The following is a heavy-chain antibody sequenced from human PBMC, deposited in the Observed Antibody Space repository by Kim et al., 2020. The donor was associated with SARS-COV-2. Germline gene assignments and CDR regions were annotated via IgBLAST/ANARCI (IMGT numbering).Heavy chain of an antibody. CDR3: ARDYPQQLVNWFDP. CDR1: GYTFTGYY. Sequence: ASVKVSCKASGYTFTGYYMHWVRQAPGQGLEWMGRINPNSGGTNYAQKFQGRVTMTRDTSISTAYMELSRLRSDDTAVYYCARDYPQQLVNWFDPWGQGTLVTVSS. CDR2: INPNSGGT. V-gene: IGHV1-2*06. D-gene: IGHD6-13*01. J-gene: IGHJ5*02.